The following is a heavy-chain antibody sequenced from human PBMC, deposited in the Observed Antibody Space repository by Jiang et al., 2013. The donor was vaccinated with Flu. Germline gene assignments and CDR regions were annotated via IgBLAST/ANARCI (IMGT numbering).Heavy chain of an antibody. Sequence: GSGLVKPSETPSLTCTVSGGSISSYHWTWIRQPPGKGLEWIGHIYYTGTTEYNPSLKSRVAISMNTSKTQFSLNLRSVTAADTAVYYCARDDAANPRALVYWGQGTLVTVSS. CDR1: GGSISSYH. CDR3: ARDDAANPRALVY. D-gene: IGHD4/OR15-4a*01. J-gene: IGHJ4*02. V-gene: IGHV4-59*01. CDR2: IYYTGTT.